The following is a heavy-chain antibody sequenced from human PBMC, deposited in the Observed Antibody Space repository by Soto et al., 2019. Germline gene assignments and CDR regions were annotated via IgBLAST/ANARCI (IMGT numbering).Heavy chain of an antibody. CDR2: IIPIFGTA. CDR1: GGTFSSYA. J-gene: IGHJ4*02. D-gene: IGHD2-2*01. Sequence: QVQLVQSGAEVKKPGSSVKVSCKASGGTFSSYAISWVRQAPGQGLEWMGGIIPIFGTANYAQKFQGRVTITADECTSTAYIEMSSLRSEDTAVYYFASEGASGIVEVPENFHFDTRSQGTLVTVAS. V-gene: IGHV1-69*01. CDR3: ASEGASGIVEVPENFHFDT.